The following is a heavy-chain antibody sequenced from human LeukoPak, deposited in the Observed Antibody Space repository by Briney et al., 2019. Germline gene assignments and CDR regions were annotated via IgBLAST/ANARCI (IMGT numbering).Heavy chain of an antibody. CDR3: ALASMVQGVTFDY. D-gene: IGHD3-10*01. Sequence: GGSLRLSCAASGFTFSSYAMSWVRQAPGKGLEWVSAISGSGGSTYYADSVKGRFTISRDNSKNTLYLQMDSRRAEDTAVYYCALASMVQGVTFDYWGQGTLVTVSS. CDR1: GFTFSSYA. J-gene: IGHJ4*02. CDR2: ISGSGGST. V-gene: IGHV3-23*01.